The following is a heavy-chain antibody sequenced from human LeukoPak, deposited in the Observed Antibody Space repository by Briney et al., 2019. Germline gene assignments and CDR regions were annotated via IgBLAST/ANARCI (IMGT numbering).Heavy chain of an antibody. V-gene: IGHV3-11*01. D-gene: IGHD3-9*01. J-gene: IGHJ4*02. Sequence: GGSLRLSCAASGFTFSDYYMSWIRQAPGKGLEWVSYISSSGSTIYYADSVKGRFTISRDNAKNSLYLQMNSLRAEDTAVYYCAKSVRAGYQNYFDYWGQGTLVTVSS. CDR2: ISSSGSTI. CDR3: AKSVRAGYQNYFDY. CDR1: GFTFSDYY.